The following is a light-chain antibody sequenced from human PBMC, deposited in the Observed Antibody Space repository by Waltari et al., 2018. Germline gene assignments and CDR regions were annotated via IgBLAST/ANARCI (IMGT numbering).Light chain of an antibody. Sequence: EIVLTQSPGTLSLSPGERATLSCRASQSVSSSYLAWYQQKPGQAPRLLIDGASSRATGIPDRFSGSGSGTDFTLTISRLEPEDFAVYYCQQYGSSPPTFGPGTKVDIK. CDR3: QQYGSSPPT. CDR1: QSVSSSY. CDR2: GAS. V-gene: IGKV3-20*01. J-gene: IGKJ3*01.